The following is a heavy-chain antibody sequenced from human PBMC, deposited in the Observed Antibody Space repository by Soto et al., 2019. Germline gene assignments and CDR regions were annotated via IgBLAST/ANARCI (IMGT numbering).Heavy chain of an antibody. J-gene: IGHJ3*02. Sequence: PGGSLRLSCAASGFTFSSYEMNWVRQAPGKGLEWVSYISSSGSTIYYADSVKGRFTISRDNAKNSLYLQMNSLRAEDTAVYYCAREARGYDFWSGYGDGFDIWGQGTMVTVSS. CDR3: AREARGYDFWSGYGDGFDI. CDR1: GFTFSSYE. V-gene: IGHV3-48*03. D-gene: IGHD3-3*01. CDR2: ISSSGSTI.